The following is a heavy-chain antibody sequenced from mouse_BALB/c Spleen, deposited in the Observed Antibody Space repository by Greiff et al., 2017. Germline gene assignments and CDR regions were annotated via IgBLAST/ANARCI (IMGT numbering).Heavy chain of an antibody. CDR1: GYTFTSSW. J-gene: IGHJ2*01. CDR2: IHPNSGNT. V-gene: IGHV1S130*01. D-gene: IGHD3-1*01. Sequence: QVQLQQSGSVLVRPGASVKLSCKASGYTFTSSWMHWAKQRPGQGLEWIGEIHPNSGNTNYNEKFKGKATLTVDTSSSTAYVDLSSLTSEDSAVYYCARSGALDYWGQGTTLTVSS. CDR3: ARSGALDY.